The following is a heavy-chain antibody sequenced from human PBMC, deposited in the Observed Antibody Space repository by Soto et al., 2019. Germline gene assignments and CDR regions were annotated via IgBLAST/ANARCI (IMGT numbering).Heavy chain of an antibody. CDR1: GGTISSYY. CDR3: ARERSHYYDFWSGYYSDWFDP. J-gene: IGHJ5*02. D-gene: IGHD3-3*01. CDR2: IYYSGST. V-gene: IGHV4-59*01. Sequence: ASETLSLTCTVSGGTISSYYWSWIRKTTGKGLEWIGYIYYSGSTNYNPSLKSRVTISVDTSKNQFSLKLSSVTAADTAVYYCARERSHYYDFWSGYYSDWFDPWGQGTLVTVSS.